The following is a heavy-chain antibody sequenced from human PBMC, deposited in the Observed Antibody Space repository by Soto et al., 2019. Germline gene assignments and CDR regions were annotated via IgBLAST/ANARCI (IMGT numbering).Heavy chain of an antibody. V-gene: IGHV5-10-1*01. CDR1: GYSFIIYW. CDR2: IDPSDSYT. D-gene: IGHD3-22*01. J-gene: IGHJ3*02. CDR3: ARHDDSSGYYSGDAFDI. Sequence: GESLKISCKGSGYSFIIYWISWVRQMPGKGLEWMGRIDPSDSYTNYSPSFQGHVTISADKSISTAYLQWSSLKASDTAMYYCARHDDSSGYYSGDAFDIWGQGTMVTVS.